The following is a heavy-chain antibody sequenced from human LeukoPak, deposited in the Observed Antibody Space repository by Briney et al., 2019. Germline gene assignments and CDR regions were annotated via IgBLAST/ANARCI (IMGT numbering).Heavy chain of an antibody. J-gene: IGHJ4*02. D-gene: IGHD3-9*01. CDR3: TRDSRYFDWLLVDY. V-gene: IGHV3-49*04. Sequence: GGSLRLSCTASGFTFGDYGMSWVRQAPGKGLEWVGFIRSKAYGGTTEYAASVKGRFTISRDDSKSIAYLQMNSLKTEDTAVYYCTRDSRYFDWLLVDYWGQGTLVTVSS. CDR2: IRSKAYGGTT. CDR1: GFTFGDYG.